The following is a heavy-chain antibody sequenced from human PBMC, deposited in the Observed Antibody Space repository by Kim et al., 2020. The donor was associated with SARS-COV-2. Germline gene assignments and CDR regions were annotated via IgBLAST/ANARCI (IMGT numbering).Heavy chain of an antibody. Sequence: ASVKVSCKASGYTFTSYGISWVRQAPGQGLEWMGWISAYNGNTNYAQKLQGRVTMTTDTSTSTAYMELRSLRSDDTAVYYCATPSAAVADVDYYGMDVWGQGTTVTVSS. CDR2: ISAYNGNT. CDR1: GYTFTSYG. CDR3: ATPSAAVADVDYYGMDV. D-gene: IGHD6-19*01. J-gene: IGHJ6*02. V-gene: IGHV1-18*01.